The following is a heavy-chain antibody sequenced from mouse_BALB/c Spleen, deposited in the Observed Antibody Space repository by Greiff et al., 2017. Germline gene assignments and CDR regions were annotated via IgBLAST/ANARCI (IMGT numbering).Heavy chain of an antibody. D-gene: IGHD1-2*01. Sequence: VKLVESGPGLVAPSQSLSITCTVSGFSLTSYGVHWVRQSPGKGLEWLGVIWSGGSTDYNAAFISRLSISKDNSKSQVFFKMNSLQANDTAIYYCARNSIHYYGYDYWGQGTTLTVSS. V-gene: IGHV2-2*02. CDR1: GFSLTSYG. CDR3: ARNSIHYYGYDY. J-gene: IGHJ2*01. CDR2: IWSGGST.